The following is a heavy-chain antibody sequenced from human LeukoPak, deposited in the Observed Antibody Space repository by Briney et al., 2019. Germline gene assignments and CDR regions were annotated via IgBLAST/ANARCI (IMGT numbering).Heavy chain of an antibody. CDR2: IYTSGST. V-gene: IGHV4-4*09. J-gene: IGHJ3*02. CDR1: GGSISSYC. CDR3: ARGGYYYDSSGYYYGAFDI. Sequence: PSETLSLTCTVSGGSISSYCWSWIRQPPGKGLEWIAYIYTSGSTNYNPSLKSRVTISVDTSKNQFSLKLSSVTAADTAVYYCARGGYYYDSSGYYYGAFDIWGQGTMVTVSS. D-gene: IGHD3-22*01.